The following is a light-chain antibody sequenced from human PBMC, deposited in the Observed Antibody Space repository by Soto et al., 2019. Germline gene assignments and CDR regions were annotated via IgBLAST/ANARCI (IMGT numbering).Light chain of an antibody. CDR2: VGTGGIVG. Sequence: QLVLTQPPSASASLGDSVTLTCTLSSGYSNYKVDWYQQRPGKGPRFVMRVGTGGIVGSKGDGIPDRFSVLGSGLNRYLTIKNIQEEDESDYHCGADHGSGSNFVYVFGTGTKLTVL. CDR3: GADHGSGSNFVYV. CDR1: SGYSNYK. V-gene: IGLV9-49*01. J-gene: IGLJ1*01.